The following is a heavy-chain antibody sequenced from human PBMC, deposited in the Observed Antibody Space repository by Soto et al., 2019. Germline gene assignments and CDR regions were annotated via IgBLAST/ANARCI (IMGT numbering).Heavy chain of an antibody. Sequence: SLRLSCAASGFTFSSYAMHWVRQAPGKGLEWVAVISYDGSNKYYADSVKGRFTISRDNSKNTLYLQMNSLRAEDTAVYYCARDRRITMVRGPLDYWGQGTLVTSPQ. CDR2: ISYDGSNK. CDR1: GFTFSSYA. J-gene: IGHJ4*02. V-gene: IGHV3-30-3*01. D-gene: IGHD3-10*01. CDR3: ARDRRITMVRGPLDY.